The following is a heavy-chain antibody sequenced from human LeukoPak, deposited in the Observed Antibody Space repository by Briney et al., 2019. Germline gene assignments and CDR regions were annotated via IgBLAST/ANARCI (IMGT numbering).Heavy chain of an antibody. Sequence: EASVKVSCKASGYTFNSYGISWVRQAPGQGLEWMGWISAYNGNTNYAQKLQGRVTMTTDTSTSTAYMELRSLRSDDTAVYYCARVVPNDSSDYYPQYFQHWGQGTLVTVSS. CDR1: GYTFNSYG. CDR2: ISAYNGNT. J-gene: IGHJ1*01. CDR3: ARVVPNDSSDYYPQYFQH. V-gene: IGHV1-18*01. D-gene: IGHD4-11*01.